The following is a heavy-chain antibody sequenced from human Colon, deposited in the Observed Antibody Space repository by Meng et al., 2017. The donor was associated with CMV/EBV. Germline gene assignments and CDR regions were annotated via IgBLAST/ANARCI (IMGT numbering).Heavy chain of an antibody. V-gene: IGHV3-23*01. D-gene: IGHD2/OR15-2a*01. CDR3: ARTPDLGECNKSSQISCSRIDY. CDR2: ISGNGDST. J-gene: IGHJ4*02. CDR1: GFTFDDSA. Sequence: GESLKISCAASGFTFDDSAMHWVRQVPGKGLEWVSTISGNGDSTYYADSVKGRFIVSRVNSENTLFLQMNSLRDEDTAVYYCARTPDLGECNKSSQISCSRIDYWGQGTLVTVSS.